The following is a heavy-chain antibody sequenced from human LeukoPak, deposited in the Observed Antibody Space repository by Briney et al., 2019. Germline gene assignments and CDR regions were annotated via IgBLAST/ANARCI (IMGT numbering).Heavy chain of an antibody. CDR3: ARASVKYSSSRYYFDY. D-gene: IGHD6-13*01. CDR1: GGSISSYY. Sequence: SETLSLTCTVSGGSISSYYWSWLRHPPGKGLEWIGYIYYSGSTNYNPSLKSRVTISVDTSKNQFSLKLSSVTAADTAVYYCARASVKYSSSRYYFDYWGQGTLVTVSS. CDR2: IYYSGST. V-gene: IGHV4-59*01. J-gene: IGHJ4*02.